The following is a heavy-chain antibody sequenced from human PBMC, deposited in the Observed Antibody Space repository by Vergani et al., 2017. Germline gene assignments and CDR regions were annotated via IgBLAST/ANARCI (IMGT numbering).Heavy chain of an antibody. V-gene: IGHV3-66*02. D-gene: IGHD3-10*01. CDR3: ARGNYYGSGTYVDP. CDR1: ELSFTTYA. CDR2: IYSGDET. Sequence: EVQLLESGGDLLQPGGSLRLSCEASELSFTTYAMSWVRQSPGKGLEWVSHIYSGDETYYASSVKGRVTISRDTSKNPLHLQINNLRVEDTAVYYCARGNYYGSGTYVDPWGQGTLVTVSA. J-gene: IGHJ5*02.